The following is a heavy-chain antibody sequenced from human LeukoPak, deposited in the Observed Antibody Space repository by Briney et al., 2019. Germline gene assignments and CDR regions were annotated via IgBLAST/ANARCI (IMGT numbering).Heavy chain of an antibody. CDR2: IKQDASEK. V-gene: IGHV3-7*01. Sequence: PGGSLRPSCAASGFTFSNYWMSWVRQAPGKGLEWVANIKQDASEKYFVDSTKGRFTISRDNAKKSLYLQMNSLRVEDTAVYYCARMSSSGYFVWGQGTLVTVSS. J-gene: IGHJ4*02. CDR1: GFTFSNYW. CDR3: ARMSSSGYFV. D-gene: IGHD3-22*01.